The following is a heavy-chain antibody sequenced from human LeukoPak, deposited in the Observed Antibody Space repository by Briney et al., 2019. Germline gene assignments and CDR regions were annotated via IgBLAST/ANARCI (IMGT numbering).Heavy chain of an antibody. CDR2: ISSSGSTI. J-gene: IGHJ3*02. CDR1: GFTFSSYE. D-gene: IGHD5-18*01. CDR3: ARARSSYGYGDAFDI. V-gene: IGHV3-48*03. Sequence: GGSLRLSCAASGFTFSSYEMNWVRQAPGKGLEWVSYISSSGSTIYYADSVKGRFTISRDNAKNSLYLQMNSLRAEDTAVYYCARARSSYGYGDAFDIWGQGTMVTISS.